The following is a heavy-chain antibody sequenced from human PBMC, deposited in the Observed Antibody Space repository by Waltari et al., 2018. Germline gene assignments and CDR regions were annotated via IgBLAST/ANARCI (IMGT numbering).Heavy chain of an antibody. CDR1: GFTFSSYA. D-gene: IGHD3-22*01. J-gene: IGHJ3*02. Sequence: EVQLVESGGGLVQPGGSLRLSCAASGFTFSSYAMGWVRQAPGKGPEWVSAISGSGGSTYYADSVKGRFTISRDNSKNTLYLQMNSLRAEDTAVYYCAKERRRTTYYYDSSGYYRDAFDIWGQGTMVTVSS. CDR3: AKERRRTTYYYDSSGYYRDAFDI. CDR2: ISGSGGST. V-gene: IGHV3-23*04.